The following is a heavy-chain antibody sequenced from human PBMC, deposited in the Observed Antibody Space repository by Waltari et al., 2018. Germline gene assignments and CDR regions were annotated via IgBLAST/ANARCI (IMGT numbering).Heavy chain of an antibody. V-gene: IGHV3-23*01. Sequence: EVQLLESGGGLVQPGGSLRLSCAASGFTFRMFAMGWVRQAPGKGLEWVSSITKGGGGAYYADFVKGRFTISRDNSKNTLSLQMNSLSADDTAVYYCAKVGSSSPAYDYWGQGTQVTVSS. J-gene: IGHJ4*02. CDR3: AKVGSSSPAYDY. CDR1: GFTFRMFA. D-gene: IGHD6-6*01. CDR2: ITKGGGGA.